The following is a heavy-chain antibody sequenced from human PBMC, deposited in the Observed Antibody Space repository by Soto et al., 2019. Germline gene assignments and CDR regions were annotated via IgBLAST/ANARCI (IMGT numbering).Heavy chain of an antibody. J-gene: IGHJ4*02. V-gene: IGHV3-7*01. Sequence: PGGSVRLSCAASGFTFSTYWMNWVRQGPGKGLEWVANIKQDGTVKNYLDSVKGRFTISRDNAKNSLYLQMNSLTSEDTAVYYCARDDSGFSGSHYIDYFNYWGQGALVTVSS. CDR2: IKQDGTVK. CDR3: ARDDSGFSGSHYIDYFNY. D-gene: IGHD1-26*01. CDR1: GFTFSTYW.